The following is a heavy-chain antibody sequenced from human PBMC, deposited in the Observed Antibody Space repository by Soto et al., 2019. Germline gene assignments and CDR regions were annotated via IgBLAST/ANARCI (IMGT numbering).Heavy chain of an antibody. CDR1: GFTFSSYG. D-gene: IGHD4-17*01. Sequence: PGGSLGLSCAASGFTFSSYGMHWVRQTPGKGLEWVAVIWYDGSNKYYADSVKGRFTISRDNSKNTLYLQMNSLRAEDTAVYYCARDLLVTYGDYVSWFDPWGQRTLVTVSS. J-gene: IGHJ5*02. V-gene: IGHV3-33*01. CDR3: ARDLLVTYGDYVSWFDP. CDR2: IWYDGSNK.